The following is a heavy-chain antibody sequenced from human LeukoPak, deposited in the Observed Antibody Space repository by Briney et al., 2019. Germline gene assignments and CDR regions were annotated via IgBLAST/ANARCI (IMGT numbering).Heavy chain of an antibody. D-gene: IGHD3-10*01. CDR1: GYTFTGYY. J-gene: IGHJ4*02. CDR3: ARDMVRGVRPYGY. V-gene: IGHV1-2*02. Sequence: GASVKVSCKASGYTFTGYYMHWVRQAPGQGLERMGWINPNSGGTNYAQKFQGRVTMTRDTSISTAYMELSRLRSDDTAVYYCARDMVRGVRPYGYWGQGTLVTVSS. CDR2: INPNSGGT.